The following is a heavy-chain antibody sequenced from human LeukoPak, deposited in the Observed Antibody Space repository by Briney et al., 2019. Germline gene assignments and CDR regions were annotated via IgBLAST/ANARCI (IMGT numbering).Heavy chain of an antibody. V-gene: IGHV4-34*01. J-gene: IGHJ6*03. CDR2: INHSGST. CDR1: GGAFSGYF. Sequence: PXETLSLTCAVCGGAFSGYFWSWIRQPPGKGVEWMGEINHSGSTNYNPSLKSRGTISVETSKNKFSLKVSSVTAADTAMYYCARVILDYYYYYMDVWGKGTTVTVSS. CDR3: ARVILDYYYYYMDV.